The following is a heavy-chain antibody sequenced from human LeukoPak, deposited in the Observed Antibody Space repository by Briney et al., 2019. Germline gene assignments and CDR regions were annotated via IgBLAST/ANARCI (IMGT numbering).Heavy chain of an antibody. CDR1: GFTFSSYA. CDR2: ISWNSGSI. CDR3: AKSYKLYDSSAPGY. Sequence: QPAGSLRLSCAASGFTFSSYAMSWVRQAPGKGLEWVSGISWNSGSIGYADSVKGRFTISRDNAKNSLYLQMNSLRAEDTALYYCAKSYKLYDSSAPGYWGQGTLVTVSS. D-gene: IGHD3-22*01. J-gene: IGHJ4*02. V-gene: IGHV3-9*01.